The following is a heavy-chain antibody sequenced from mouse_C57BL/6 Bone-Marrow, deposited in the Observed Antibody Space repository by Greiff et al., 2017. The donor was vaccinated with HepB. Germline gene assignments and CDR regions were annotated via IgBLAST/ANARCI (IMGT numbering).Heavy chain of an antibody. Sequence: EVQLVESGGDLVKPGGSLKLSCAASGFTFSSYGMSWVRQTPDKRLEWVATISSGGSYTYYPDSVKGRFTISRDNAKNTLYLQMSSLKSEDTAMYYCARHKYDYSYAMDYWGQGTSVTVSS. CDR3: ARHKYDYSYAMDY. CDR1: GFTFSSYG. CDR2: ISSGGSYT. D-gene: IGHD2-4*01. V-gene: IGHV5-6*01. J-gene: IGHJ4*01.